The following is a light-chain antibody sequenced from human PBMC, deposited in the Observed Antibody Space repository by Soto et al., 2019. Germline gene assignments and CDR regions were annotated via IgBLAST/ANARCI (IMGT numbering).Light chain of an antibody. J-gene: IGLJ1*01. Sequence: QSALTQPASVSGSPGQSITISCTGTSSDVGNYNYVSWYQQHPGKAPKLMIYDVSNRPSGVSNRFSGSKSGNTASLTISGLQAEDEAAYHCSSYTSSSFYVFGTGTKLTVL. V-gene: IGLV2-14*03. CDR2: DVS. CDR1: SSDVGNYNY. CDR3: SSYTSSSFYV.